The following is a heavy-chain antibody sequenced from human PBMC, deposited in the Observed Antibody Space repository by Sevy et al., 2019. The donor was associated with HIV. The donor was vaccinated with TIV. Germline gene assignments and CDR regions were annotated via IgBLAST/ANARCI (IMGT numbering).Heavy chain of an antibody. D-gene: IGHD4-17*01. V-gene: IGHV3-21*01. J-gene: IGHJ3*02. CDR3: ARARTDYGGNSEGDAFDI. CDR1: GFTFSSYS. Sequence: GGSLRLSCAASGFTFSSYSMNWVRQAPGKGLEWVSSISSSSSYIYYADSVKGRFTISRDNAKNSLYLQMNSLRAEDTAVYYCARARTDYGGNSEGDAFDIWGQGTMVTVSS. CDR2: ISSSSSYI.